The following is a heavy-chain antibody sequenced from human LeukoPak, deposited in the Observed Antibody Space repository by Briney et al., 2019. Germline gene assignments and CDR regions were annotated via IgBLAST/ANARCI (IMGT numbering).Heavy chain of an antibody. Sequence: ASVKVSCKASGYTFTGYYMHWVRQAPGQGLEWMGWINPNSGGTNYAQKFQGRVTVTRDTSISTAYMELSRLRSDDTAVYYCARAKTAMVILDYWGQGTLVTVSS. J-gene: IGHJ4*02. CDR2: INPNSGGT. CDR3: ARAKTAMVILDY. V-gene: IGHV1-2*02. CDR1: GYTFTGYY. D-gene: IGHD5-18*01.